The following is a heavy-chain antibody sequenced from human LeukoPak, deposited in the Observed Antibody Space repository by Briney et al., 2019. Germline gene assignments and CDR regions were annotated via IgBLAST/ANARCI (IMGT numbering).Heavy chain of an antibody. V-gene: IGHV3-21*01. J-gene: IGHJ4*02. CDR1: GFTFSSYS. Sequence: SGGSLRLSCAASGFTFSSYSMNWVRQAPGKGLGWVSSISSSSIYIYYADSVKGRFTISRDNAKNSLYLQMNSLRAEDTAVYYCAREIHIDYWGQGTLVTVSA. CDR2: ISSSSIYI. CDR3: AREIHIDY.